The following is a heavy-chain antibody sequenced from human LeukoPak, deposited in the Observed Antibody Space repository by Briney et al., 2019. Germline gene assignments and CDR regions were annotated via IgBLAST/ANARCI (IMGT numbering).Heavy chain of an antibody. CDR3: ARVKAGSSGLGSIEY. D-gene: IGHD3-22*01. V-gene: IGHV3-7*05. CDR2: IKKDGSEE. J-gene: IGHJ4*02. Sequence: GGSLRLSCAASRFTFSTYWMTWVRQAPGKGLEWVANIKKDGSEEYYVDSVKGRFTISRGNAKNSLFLQMNSLRAEDTALYYCARVKAGSSGLGSIEYWGQGTLVTVSS. CDR1: RFTFSTYW.